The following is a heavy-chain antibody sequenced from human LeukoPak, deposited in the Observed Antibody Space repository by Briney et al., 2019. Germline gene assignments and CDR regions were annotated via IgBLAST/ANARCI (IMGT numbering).Heavy chain of an antibody. CDR1: GGTFSSYT. Sequence: SVKVSCXASGGTFSSYTISWVRQAPGQGLEWMGRIIPILGIANYAQKFQGRVTITADKSTSTAYMELSSLRSEDTAVYYCARAPMITFGGVIEALYYFDYWGQGTLVTVSS. CDR2: IIPILGIA. D-gene: IGHD3-16*02. CDR3: ARAPMITFGGVIEALYYFDY. V-gene: IGHV1-69*02. J-gene: IGHJ4*02.